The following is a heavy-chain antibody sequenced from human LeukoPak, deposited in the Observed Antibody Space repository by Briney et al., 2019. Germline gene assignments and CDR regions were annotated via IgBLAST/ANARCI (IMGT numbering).Heavy chain of an antibody. CDR2: ISSNGGST. CDR3: AREWGRW. D-gene: IGHD3-16*01. V-gene: IGHV3-64*01. J-gene: IGHJ3*01. Sequence: PGGSLRLSCAASGFTFSTYAMHWVRQAPGKGLEYVSGISSNGGSTYYANSMKGRFTISRDNSKNTLYLQMGSLRAEDMAVYWCAREWGRWGGQGTMVTVSS. CDR1: GFTFSTYA.